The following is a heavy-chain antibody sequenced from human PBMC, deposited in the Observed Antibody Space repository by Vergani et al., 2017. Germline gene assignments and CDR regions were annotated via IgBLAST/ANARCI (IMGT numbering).Heavy chain of an antibody. CDR1: GFSFSSHA. CDR2: ISNDGSKK. CDR3: AKAGSVTSGSLQYNFYMDV. D-gene: IGHD3-10*01. J-gene: IGHJ6*03. V-gene: IGHV3-30*18. Sequence: VQLVESGGGLVKPGGSLRLSCAASGFSFSSHAIHWVRQAPGKGLEWVAVISNDGSKKYYADSVKGRFTISRDNSKNTLDLQMNSLRTQDTAVYYCAKAGSVTSGSLQYNFYMDVWGKGTTDTVS.